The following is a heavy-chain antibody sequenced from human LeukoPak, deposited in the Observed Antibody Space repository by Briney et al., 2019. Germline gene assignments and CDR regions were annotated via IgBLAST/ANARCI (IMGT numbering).Heavy chain of an antibody. J-gene: IGHJ4*02. D-gene: IGHD5-18*01. CDR3: ARDRGYSYGIDY. CDR2: IYTSGST. Sequence: SQTLSLTCTVSGGSISSGSYYWSWIRQPAGKGLEWIGRIYTSGSTNYNPFLKSRVTISVDTSKNQFSLKLSSVTAADTAVYYCARDRGYSYGIDYWGQGTLVTVSS. CDR1: GGSISSGSYY. V-gene: IGHV4-61*02.